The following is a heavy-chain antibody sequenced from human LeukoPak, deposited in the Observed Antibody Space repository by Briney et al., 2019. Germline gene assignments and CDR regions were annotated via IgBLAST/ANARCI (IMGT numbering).Heavy chain of an antibody. J-gene: IGHJ4*02. CDR1: GFIFNNYA. V-gene: IGHV3-30*02. CDR3: AKDEITIFGVVIIDALGFDY. CDR2: IQYDGTNK. Sequence: PGGSLRLSCAASGFIFNNYAMHWVRQAPGKGLEWVAFIQYDGTNKYYADSVKGRFTTSRDNSKNTLHLQMNSLRAEDTAVYYCAKDEITIFGVVIIDALGFDYWGQGTLVTVSS. D-gene: IGHD3-3*01.